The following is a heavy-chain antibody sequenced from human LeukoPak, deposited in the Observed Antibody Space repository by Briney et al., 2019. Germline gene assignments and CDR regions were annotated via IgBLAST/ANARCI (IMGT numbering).Heavy chain of an antibody. CDR1: GFTFSGYE. J-gene: IGHJ3*02. D-gene: IGHD3-22*01. Sequence: GGSLRLFCAASGFTFSGYEMNWVRQAPGKGLEWVSYISISGTNMLYAGSVKGRFTISRDNSRTSLYLQMSSLRAEDTAVYYCARGGSSGYHYNAFDIWGLGTMVTVSS. CDR3: ARGGSSGYHYNAFDI. V-gene: IGHV3-48*03. CDR2: ISISGTNM.